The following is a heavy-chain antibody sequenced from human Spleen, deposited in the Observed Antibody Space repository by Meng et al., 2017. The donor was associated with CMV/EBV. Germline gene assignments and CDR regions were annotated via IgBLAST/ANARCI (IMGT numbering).Heavy chain of an antibody. D-gene: IGHD2-2*01. CDR1: GYTFTAYL. V-gene: IGHV1-2*02. CDR2: INPNSGGT. Sequence: ASVKVSCKASGYTFTAYLIHWVRQAPGQGLEWMGRINPNSGGTNYAQKFQGRVTMTRDTSIDTAYMELSSLSSDDTAVYYCASDLLGYCTSSSCSEPELTDYWGQGTLVTVSS. J-gene: IGHJ4*02. CDR3: ASDLLGYCTSSSCSEPELTDY.